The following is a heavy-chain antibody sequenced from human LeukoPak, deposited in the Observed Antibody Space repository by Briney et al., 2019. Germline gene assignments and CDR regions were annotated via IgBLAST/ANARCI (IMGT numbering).Heavy chain of an antibody. V-gene: IGHV1-18*04. J-gene: IGHJ3*02. CDR1: GYTFTSYG. D-gene: IGHD2-2*01. Sequence: ASVKVSCKASGYTFTSYGISWVRQASGQGLEWMGWISAYNGNTNYAQKLQGRVTMTTDTSTSTAYMELRSLRSDDTAVYYCARGYDQLLLVAFDIWGQGTMVTVSS. CDR2: ISAYNGNT. CDR3: ARGYDQLLLVAFDI.